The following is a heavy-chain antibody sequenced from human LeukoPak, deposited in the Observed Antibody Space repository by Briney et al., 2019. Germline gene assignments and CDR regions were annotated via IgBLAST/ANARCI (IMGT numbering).Heavy chain of an antibody. Sequence: GGSLRLSCAASGFTFSGSAMHWVRQASGKGLEWVGRIRSKANSYATAYAASVKGRFTVSRDDSKNTAYLQMNSLKTEDTAVYYCTRQVMEFRYWFDPWGQGTLVTVSS. CDR3: TRQVMEFRYWFDP. CDR1: GFTFSGSA. D-gene: IGHD3-10*01. V-gene: IGHV3-73*01. CDR2: IRSKANSYAT. J-gene: IGHJ5*02.